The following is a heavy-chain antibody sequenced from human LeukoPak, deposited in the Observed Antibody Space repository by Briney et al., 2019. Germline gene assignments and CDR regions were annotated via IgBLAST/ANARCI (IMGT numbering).Heavy chain of an antibody. CDR2: ISSSSSTV. CDR3: ARDRGYCSSTTCYKYWFDP. CDR1: GFTFSNYN. J-gene: IGHJ5*02. V-gene: IGHV3-48*04. Sequence: GGSLRLSCAASGFTFSNYNMNWVCQAPGKGLEWVSYISSSSSTVYYADSVKGRFTISRDNAESSLFLQMNSLRAEDTAVYFCARDRGYCSSTTCYKYWFDPWGQGTLVTVSS. D-gene: IGHD2-2*02.